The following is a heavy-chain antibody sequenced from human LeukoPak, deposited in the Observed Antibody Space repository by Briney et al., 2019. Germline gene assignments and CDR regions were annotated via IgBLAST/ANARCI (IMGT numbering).Heavy chain of an antibody. CDR3: AKDPPTVIAYYFDY. CDR1: GFTFSNYW. Sequence: GGSLRLSCAASGFTFSNYWMRWVRQAPGKGLEWVSAISSNGGGTYYADSVKGRFTISRDNSKNTLYLQMNSLRAEDTAVYYCAKDPPTVIAYYFDYWGQGTLVTVSS. V-gene: IGHV3-23*01. CDR2: ISSNGGGT. D-gene: IGHD4-17*01. J-gene: IGHJ4*02.